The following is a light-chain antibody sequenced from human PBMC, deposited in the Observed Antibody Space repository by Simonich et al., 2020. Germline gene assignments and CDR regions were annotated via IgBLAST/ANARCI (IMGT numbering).Light chain of an antibody. CDR3: GADHGSGSNFVWV. V-gene: IGLV9-49*01. Sequence: HPVLTQPPSASASLGASVTLTFTLSSGYSNDKVDWYQQRPGKGPRFVMLVGTGGIVGSKGDGIPYRFSVLGSGLNRYLTIKNIQEEDESDYHCGADHGSGSNFVWVFGGGTKLTVL. CDR2: VGTGGIVG. CDR1: SGYSNDK. J-gene: IGLJ3*02.